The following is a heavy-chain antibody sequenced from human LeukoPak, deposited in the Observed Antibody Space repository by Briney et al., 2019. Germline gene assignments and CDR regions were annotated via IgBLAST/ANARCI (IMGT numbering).Heavy chain of an antibody. CDR1: GFTFSKAW. V-gene: IGHV3-15*01. D-gene: IGHD3-10*01. CDR3: TTITMIREQEAY. Sequence: GGSLRLSCAASGFTFSKAWMSWVRQAPGKGLEWVGRIKSKTDGGTTDYAAPVKGRFTISRDDSRNTLSLQMNSLKTEDTAVYYCTTITMIREQEAYWGQGTLVTVSS. J-gene: IGHJ4*02. CDR2: IKSKTDGGTT.